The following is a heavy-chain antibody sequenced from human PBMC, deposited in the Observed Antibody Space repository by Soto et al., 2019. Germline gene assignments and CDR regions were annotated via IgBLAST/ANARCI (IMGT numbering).Heavy chain of an antibody. Sequence: QVQLQESGPGLVKPSGTLSLTCAVSGGSISSSNWWSWVRQPPGKGLVWIGEIYHSGSTNYNPSLKMRVTISVDKSKNQVSLKLGSVTAADTAVYYCARGPFMIAHNLDAFDIWGQGTMFTVSS. CDR3: ARGPFMIAHNLDAFDI. CDR1: GGSISSSNW. V-gene: IGHV4-4*02. CDR2: IYHSGST. D-gene: IGHD3-22*01. J-gene: IGHJ3*02.